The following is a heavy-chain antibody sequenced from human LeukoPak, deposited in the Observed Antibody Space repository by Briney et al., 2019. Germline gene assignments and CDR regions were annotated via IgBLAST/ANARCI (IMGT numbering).Heavy chain of an antibody. V-gene: IGHV3-30*18. CDR3: AKDTIDY. J-gene: IGHJ4*02. CDR1: GFTFSSYG. Sequence: PGRSLRLSCAAPGFTFSSYGMHWVRQAPGKGLEWVAVISYDGSNKYYADSVKGRFTISRDNSKNTLYLQMSSLRAEDTAVYYCAKDTIDYWGQGTLVTVSS. CDR2: ISYDGSNK.